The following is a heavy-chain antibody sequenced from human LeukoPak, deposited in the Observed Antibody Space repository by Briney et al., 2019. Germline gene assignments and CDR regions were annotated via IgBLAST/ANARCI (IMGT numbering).Heavy chain of an antibody. CDR2: ISYDGSNK. CDR3: AGGPGGAWYYFDY. D-gene: IGHD2-8*02. CDR1: GFTFSSYG. V-gene: IGHV3-30*03. J-gene: IGHJ4*02. Sequence: PGGSLRLSCAASGFTFSSYGMHWVRQAPGKGLEWVAVISYDGSNKYSSNSVKGRFTISRDNSKNTLFLQMNSLRAEDTAVYYCAGGPGGAWYYFDYWGQGTLVTVSS.